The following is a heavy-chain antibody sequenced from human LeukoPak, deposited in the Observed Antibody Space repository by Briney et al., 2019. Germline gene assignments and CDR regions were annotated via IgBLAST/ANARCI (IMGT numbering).Heavy chain of an antibody. CDR3: ARRYNWNPDLDY. CDR2: INHSGST. Sequence: PSETLSLTCAVYGGSFSGYYWSWIRQPPGKGLEWIGEINHSGSTNYNPSLKSRVTISVDTSKNQFSLKLSSVTAADTAVYYCARRYNWNPDLDYWGQGTLVTVSS. V-gene: IGHV4-34*01. D-gene: IGHD1-20*01. CDR1: GGSFSGYY. J-gene: IGHJ4*02.